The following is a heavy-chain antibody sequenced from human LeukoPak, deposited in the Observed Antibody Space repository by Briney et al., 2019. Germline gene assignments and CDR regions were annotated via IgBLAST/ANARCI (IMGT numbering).Heavy chain of an antibody. CDR2: IKQDGSEK. CDR1: RFTFSSYW. CDR3: ARDRIQLWLPDAFDI. D-gene: IGHD5-18*01. V-gene: IGHV3-7*01. J-gene: IGHJ3*02. Sequence: GGSLRLSCAASRFTFSSYWMTWVRQAPGKGLEWVANIKQDGSEKYYVDSVKGRFTISRDNAKNSLYLQMNSLRAEDTAVYYCARDRIQLWLPDAFDIWGQGTMVTVSS.